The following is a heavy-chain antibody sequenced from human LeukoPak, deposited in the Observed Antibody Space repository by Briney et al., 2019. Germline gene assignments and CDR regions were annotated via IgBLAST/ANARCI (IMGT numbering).Heavy chain of an antibody. CDR2: IYSGGST. CDR1: EFSVGSNY. Sequence: GGSLRLSCAASEFSVGSNYMTWVRQAPGKGLEWVSLIYSGGSTYYADSVKGRFTISRDNSKNTLYLQMNSLRAEDTAVYYCAKIPIAVAGVEDYYYYMDVWGKGTTVTVSS. V-gene: IGHV3-66*01. J-gene: IGHJ6*03. CDR3: AKIPIAVAGVEDYYYYMDV. D-gene: IGHD6-19*01.